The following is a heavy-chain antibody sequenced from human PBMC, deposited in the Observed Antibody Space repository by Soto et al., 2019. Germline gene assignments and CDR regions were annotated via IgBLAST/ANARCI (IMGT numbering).Heavy chain of an antibody. CDR2: IYNTGST. CDR3: ARDQRFCGSTSCFYSWFDP. Sequence: PSETLSLTCTVSGGSITGYYWSWIRQPPGKGLEWIGYIYNTGSTNYNPSLKSRVTMSVDTSKNQFSLKLYSVTAADTAVYYCARDQRFCGSTSCFYSWFDPWGQGTLVTVSS. V-gene: IGHV4-59*01. D-gene: IGHD2-2*01. CDR1: GGSITGYY. J-gene: IGHJ5*02.